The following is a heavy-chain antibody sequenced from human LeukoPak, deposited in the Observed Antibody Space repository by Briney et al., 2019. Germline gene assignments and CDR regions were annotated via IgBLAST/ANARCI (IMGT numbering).Heavy chain of an antibody. CDR2: MNLNSGNT. V-gene: IGHV1-8*01. CDR1: GYTFTSYD. CDR3: ARVVRRRDYRNAFDI. D-gene: IGHD4-11*01. Sequence: GASVKVSCKASGYTFTSYDINWVRQATGEGREWRGWMNLNSGNTGYAQKFQGRVTTTTNTSISTAYMELSSLRSEDTAVYYCARVVRRRDYRNAFDIWGQGTMVTVSS. J-gene: IGHJ3*02.